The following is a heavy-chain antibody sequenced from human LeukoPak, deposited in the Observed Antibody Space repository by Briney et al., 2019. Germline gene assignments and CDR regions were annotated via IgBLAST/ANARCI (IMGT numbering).Heavy chain of an antibody. CDR3: ARASGAFGWYFDY. Sequence: PGGSLRLSCAASGFTVSSNYMSWVRQAPGKGLEWVSVIYSGGSTYYADSVKGRFTISRDNSKNTLYLQMNSLRAEDTAVYYCARASGAFGWYFDYWGQGTLVTVSS. CDR2: IYSGGST. CDR1: GFTVSSNY. V-gene: IGHV3-66*01. J-gene: IGHJ4*02. D-gene: IGHD3-16*01.